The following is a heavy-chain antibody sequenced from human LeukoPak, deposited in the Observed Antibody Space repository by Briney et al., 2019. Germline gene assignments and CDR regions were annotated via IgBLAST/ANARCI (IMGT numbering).Heavy chain of an antibody. CDR2: INPNSGGR. Sequence: ASVKVSCKASGYTLTDYYIHWVRQAPGQGLEWMGWINPNSGGRNYAQKFQGRVTMTRDTFINTAYVEVSGLRSDDTAVYYCARTPSFGSVAFDIWGQGTMVTVSS. D-gene: IGHD3-10*01. CDR1: GYTLTDYY. V-gene: IGHV1-2*02. CDR3: ARTPSFGSVAFDI. J-gene: IGHJ3*02.